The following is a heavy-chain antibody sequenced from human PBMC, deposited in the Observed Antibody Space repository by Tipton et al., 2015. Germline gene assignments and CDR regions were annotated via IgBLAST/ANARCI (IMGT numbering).Heavy chain of an antibody. V-gene: IGHV4-61*01. D-gene: IGHD3-3*01. CDR2: IFSGGST. CDR1: GDSVNSGNYY. CDR3: ARGQDENTLGEYYTH. Sequence: TLSLTCTVSGDSVNSGNYYWSWIRQPPGKGLEWIGYIFSGGSTNSNPSVKSRVTISLTSNKQSSLEMTSVTAADTAIYYCARGQDENTLGEYYTHWGQGTLVTVSS. J-gene: IGHJ1*01.